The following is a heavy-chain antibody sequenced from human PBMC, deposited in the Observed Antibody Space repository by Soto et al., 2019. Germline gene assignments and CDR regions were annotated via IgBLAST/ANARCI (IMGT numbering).Heavy chain of an antibody. CDR3: AHSGDCSSTSCYAESPAGYYYYYGMDV. Sequence: QITLKESGPTLVKPTQTLTLTCTFSGFSLSTSGVGVGWIRQPPGKALEWLALIYWDDDKRYSPSLKSRLTITKDTSKNQVVLTMTNMDPVDTATYYCAHSGDCSSTSCYAESPAGYYYYYGMDVWGQGTTVTVSS. D-gene: IGHD2-2*01. J-gene: IGHJ6*02. V-gene: IGHV2-5*02. CDR2: IYWDDDK. CDR1: GFSLSTSGVG.